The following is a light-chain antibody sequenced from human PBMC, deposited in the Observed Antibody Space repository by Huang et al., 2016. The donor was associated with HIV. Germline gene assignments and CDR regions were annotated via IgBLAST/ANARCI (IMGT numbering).Light chain of an antibody. Sequence: DIVMTQSPLSLPVTPGEPASISCRSSQSLLHRNGYNYLDWYLQKPGQSPQLLSYLGSNRASWVPDRFSDSGSGTDFTLKISRVEAEDVGVYYCMQALQTPPWTFGQGTKVEIK. J-gene: IGKJ1*01. CDR1: QSLLHRNGYNY. V-gene: IGKV2-28*01. CDR3: MQALQTPPWT. CDR2: LGS.